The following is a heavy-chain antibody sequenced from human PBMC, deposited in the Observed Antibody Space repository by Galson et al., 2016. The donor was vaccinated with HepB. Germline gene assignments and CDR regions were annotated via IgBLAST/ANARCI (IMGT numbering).Heavy chain of an antibody. CDR3: PKPSGGYDRYYFDY. CDR1: GLTFDIYG. J-gene: IGHJ4*02. D-gene: IGHD5-12*01. Sequence: SLRLSRAASGLTFDIYGMSWVRQAPGKGLEWVSATSGSGGNTYYADSVKGRFAISRDNSKKTLYRQMSSLRAEDTAVYYCPKPSGGYDRYYFDYWGQGTLVTVSS. V-gene: IGHV3-23*01. CDR2: TSGSGGNT.